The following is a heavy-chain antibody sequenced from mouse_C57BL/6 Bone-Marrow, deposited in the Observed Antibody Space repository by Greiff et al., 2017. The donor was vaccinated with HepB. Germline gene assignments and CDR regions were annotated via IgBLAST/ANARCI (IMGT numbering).Heavy chain of an antibody. J-gene: IGHJ3*01. V-gene: IGHV1-50*01. Sequence: VQLQQPGAELVKPGASVKLSCKASGYTFTSYWMQWVKQRPGQGLEWIGEIDPSDSYTNYNQKFKGKATLTVDTSSSTAYMQLSSLTSEDSAVYYCARALLLLRPWFAYWGQGTLVTVSA. CDR2: IDPSDSYT. CDR3: ARALLLLRPWFAY. D-gene: IGHD1-1*01. CDR1: GYTFTSYW.